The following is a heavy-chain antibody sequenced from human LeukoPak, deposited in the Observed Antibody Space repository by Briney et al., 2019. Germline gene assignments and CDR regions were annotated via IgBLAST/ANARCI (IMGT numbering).Heavy chain of an antibody. Sequence: PSETLSLTCTVSGGSISSYYWSWIRQPPGKGLEWIGYIYYSGSTNYNPSLKSRVTISVDTSKNQFSLKLSSVTAADTAVYYCAGIQLEGVYYYYGMDVWGQGTTVTVSS. CDR2: IYYSGST. CDR1: GGSISSYY. J-gene: IGHJ6*02. CDR3: AGIQLEGVYYYYGMDV. V-gene: IGHV4-59*12. D-gene: IGHD5-18*01.